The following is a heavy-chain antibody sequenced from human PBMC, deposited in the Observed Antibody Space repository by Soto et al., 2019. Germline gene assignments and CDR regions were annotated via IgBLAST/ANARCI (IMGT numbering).Heavy chain of an antibody. CDR3: EAPPRY. D-gene: IGHD6-6*01. J-gene: IGHJ4*02. CDR1: GGSISSYY. Sequence: PSETLSLTSTISGGSISSYYWSWIRQPPGKGLEWIGYIYDSGSTNYNPSLKSRVTISLDTSKNQFSLKLTSVTAADTAVYYCEAPPRYWGQGTLVTVSS. CDR2: IYDSGST. V-gene: IGHV4-59*01.